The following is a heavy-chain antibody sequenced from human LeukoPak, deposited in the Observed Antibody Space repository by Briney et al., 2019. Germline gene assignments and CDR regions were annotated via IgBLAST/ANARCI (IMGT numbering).Heavy chain of an antibody. CDR2: INQGGSVK. CDR3: ARFGYSGWNLEY. CDR1: GFSFRDFW. D-gene: IGHD5-12*01. Sequence: GGSLRLSCAASGFSFRDFWMTWVRQAPGQGLEWVANINQGGSVKYYVDSVKGRFTISRDDAKSSLYVQMNSLRDEDTAVYYCARFGYSGWNLEYWGQGTLVTVSS. J-gene: IGHJ4*02. V-gene: IGHV3-7*01.